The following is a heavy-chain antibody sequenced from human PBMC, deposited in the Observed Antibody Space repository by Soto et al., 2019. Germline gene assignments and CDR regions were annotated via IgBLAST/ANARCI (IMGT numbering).Heavy chain of an antibody. J-gene: IGHJ4*02. CDR1: GGSFSGYY. V-gene: IGHV4-34*01. D-gene: IGHD3-3*01. CDR2: INHSGST. CDR3: ARDHYDFWSGYYYFDY. Sequence: PSETLSLTCAVYGGSFSGYYWSWIRQPPGKGLEWIGEINHSGSTNYNPSLKSRVTISVDTSKNHFSLKLSSVTAADTAVYYCARDHYDFWSGYYYFDYWGQGTLVTVSS.